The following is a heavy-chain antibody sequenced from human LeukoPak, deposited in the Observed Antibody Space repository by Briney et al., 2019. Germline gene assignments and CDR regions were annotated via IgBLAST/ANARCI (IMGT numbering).Heavy chain of an antibody. CDR1: GFAFRLYA. CDR2: INSDGYSI. Sequence: GGSLRLSCAASGFAFRLYAMNWVRQAPGKGLVWVSRINSDGYSITYADSVKGRFTISRDNAKNTLYLQMSSLRVEDTAVYYCARVHGVTPSYWGQGTLVTVSS. D-gene: IGHD2-21*02. J-gene: IGHJ4*02. V-gene: IGHV3-74*03. CDR3: ARVHGVTPSY.